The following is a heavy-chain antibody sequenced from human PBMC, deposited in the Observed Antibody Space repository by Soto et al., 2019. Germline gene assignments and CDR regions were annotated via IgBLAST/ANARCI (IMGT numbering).Heavy chain of an antibody. Sequence: ASVKVSCKASGYTFTSYAMHWVRQAPGQRLEWMGWINAGNGNTKYSQKFQGRVTITRDTSASTAYVELSSLRSEDTAVYYCARSPFIFTAWFDPWGQGTLVTVSS. V-gene: IGHV1-3*01. J-gene: IGHJ5*02. D-gene: IGHD3-16*02. CDR2: INAGNGNT. CDR1: GYTFTSYA. CDR3: ARSPFIFTAWFDP.